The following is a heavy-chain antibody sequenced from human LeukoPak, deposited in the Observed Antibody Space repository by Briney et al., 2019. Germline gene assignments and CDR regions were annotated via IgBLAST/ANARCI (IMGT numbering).Heavy chain of an antibody. Sequence: ASVKVSCKASGGTFSSYAISWVRQAPGQGLEWMGGIIPIFGTANYAQKFQGRVTITADESTSTAHMELSSLRSEDTAVYYCARSVVVPAARYYFDYWGQGTLVTVSS. CDR2: IIPIFGTA. V-gene: IGHV1-69*01. CDR1: GGTFSSYA. D-gene: IGHD2-2*01. J-gene: IGHJ4*02. CDR3: ARSVVVPAARYYFDY.